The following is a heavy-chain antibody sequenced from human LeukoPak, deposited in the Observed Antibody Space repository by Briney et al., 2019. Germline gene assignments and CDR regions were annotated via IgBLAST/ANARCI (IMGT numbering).Heavy chain of an antibody. CDR1: GGSISSSSSY. Sequence: SETLSLTCTVSGGSISSSSSYWGWIRQPPGKGLEWIGSIYYSGTTYYTPSLKSRVTISIDTSKNQFSLKLNSVTATDTAVYYCARNIYGTFDYWGQGTLVTVSA. CDR2: IYYSGTT. J-gene: IGHJ4*02. V-gene: IGHV4-39*01. D-gene: IGHD5-18*01. CDR3: ARNIYGTFDY.